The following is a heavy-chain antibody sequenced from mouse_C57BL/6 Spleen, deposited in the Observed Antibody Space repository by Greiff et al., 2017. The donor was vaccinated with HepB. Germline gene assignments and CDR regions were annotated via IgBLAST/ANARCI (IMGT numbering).Heavy chain of an antibody. V-gene: IGHV1-18*01. J-gene: IGHJ3*01. Sequence: EVQLQQSGPELVKPGASVKIPCKASGYTFTDYNMDWVKQSHGKSLEWIGDINPNNGGTIYNQKFKGKATLTVDKSSSTAYMELRSLTSEDTAVYYGARGDSSGYPFAYWGQGTLVTVSA. CDR3: ARGDSSGYPFAY. CDR2: INPNNGGT. CDR1: GYTFTDYN. D-gene: IGHD3-2*02.